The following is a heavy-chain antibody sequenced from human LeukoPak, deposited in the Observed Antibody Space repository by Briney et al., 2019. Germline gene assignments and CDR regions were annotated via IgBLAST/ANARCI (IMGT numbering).Heavy chain of an antibody. CDR1: GYTFTSYG. Sequence: ASVRVSCKASGYTFTSYGISWVRQAPGHGLEWMGWISAYNGNTNYAQKLQGRVTMTTDTSTSTAYMELRSLRSDDTAVYYCARDGIVVVPAAISWGYYYYYMDVWGKGTTVTVSS. CDR3: ARDGIVVVPAAISWGYYYYYMDV. V-gene: IGHV1-18*01. J-gene: IGHJ6*03. CDR2: ISAYNGNT. D-gene: IGHD2-2*01.